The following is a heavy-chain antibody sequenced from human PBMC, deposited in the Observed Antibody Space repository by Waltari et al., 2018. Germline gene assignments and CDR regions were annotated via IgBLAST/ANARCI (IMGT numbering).Heavy chain of an antibody. D-gene: IGHD2-15*01. CDR2: INAGNGKT. Sequence: QVQLVQSGAEVKKPGASVKVSCKASGYTFTSYAMHWVRQAPGQRLEWMGWINAGNGKTKYSQKFHGRVTITRDTSASTAYMELSSLRSEDTAVYYCARVKRVVAATLYYYYYYGMDVWGQGTTVTVSS. J-gene: IGHJ6*02. V-gene: IGHV1-3*01. CDR1: GYTFTSYA. CDR3: ARVKRVVAATLYYYYYYGMDV.